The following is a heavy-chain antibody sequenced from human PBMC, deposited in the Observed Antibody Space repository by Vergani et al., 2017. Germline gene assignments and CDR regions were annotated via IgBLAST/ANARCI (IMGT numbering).Heavy chain of an antibody. CDR3: ARGDYGILTGYRY. V-gene: IGHV1-46*03. CDR1: GYTFSNYY. J-gene: IGHJ4*02. CDR2: INPSGGHT. Sequence: QVQVVQSVAEVKKSGASVKVSCKTSGYTFSNYYMHWVRQAPGQGLEWMGIINPSGGHTNYAQTFQGRVTMTRDTSTSTVYMELSSLRSEDTAIYYCARGDYGILTGYRYWGQGTLVTVSA. D-gene: IGHD3-9*01.